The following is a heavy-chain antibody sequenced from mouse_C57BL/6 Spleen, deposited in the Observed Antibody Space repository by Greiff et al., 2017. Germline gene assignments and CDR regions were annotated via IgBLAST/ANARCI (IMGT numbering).Heavy chain of an antibody. Sequence: QVQLQQPGAELVMPGASVKLSCKASGYTFTSYWMHWVKQRPGQGLEWIGEIDPSDSYTNYNQKFKGKSTFTVDKSSSTAYMQLSSLTSEDSAVYYCARAGDYEFAYWGQGTLVTVSA. CDR1: GYTFTSYW. D-gene: IGHD2-4*01. CDR2: IDPSDSYT. J-gene: IGHJ3*01. CDR3: ARAGDYEFAY. V-gene: IGHV1-69*01.